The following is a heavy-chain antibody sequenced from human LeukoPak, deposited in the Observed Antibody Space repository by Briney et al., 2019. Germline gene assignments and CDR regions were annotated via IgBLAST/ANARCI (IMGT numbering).Heavy chain of an antibody. Sequence: GGSLRLSCAASGFTFSSYAMSWVRQAPGKGLEWVSAISGSGGSTYYADSVKGRFTISRDNSKNTLYLQMNSLRAEDTAVYYCANSRYSSGWYYFDYWGQGTLVTVSS. CDR2: ISGSGGST. CDR3: ANSRYSSGWYYFDY. CDR1: GFTFSSYA. V-gene: IGHV3-23*01. J-gene: IGHJ4*02. D-gene: IGHD6-19*01.